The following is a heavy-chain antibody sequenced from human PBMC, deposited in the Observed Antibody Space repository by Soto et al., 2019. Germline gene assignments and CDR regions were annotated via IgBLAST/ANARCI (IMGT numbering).Heavy chain of an antibody. Sequence: GGSLRLSCAVSGFTFSTFSMNWVRQAPGKGLEWLSYIGGSGGSISYADSVKGRFTISRDNGKNTLYLQMSSLRDEDTAVYYCARDLAWAFDSWGQGALVPVSS. CDR1: GFTFSTFS. D-gene: IGHD1-26*01. V-gene: IGHV3-48*02. CDR3: ARDLAWAFDS. J-gene: IGHJ4*02. CDR2: IGGSGGSI.